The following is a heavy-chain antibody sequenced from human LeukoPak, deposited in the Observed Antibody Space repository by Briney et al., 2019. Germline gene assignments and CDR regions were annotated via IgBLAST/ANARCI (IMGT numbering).Heavy chain of an antibody. V-gene: IGHV3-33*06. J-gene: IGHJ3*02. CDR3: AKDYGDYYPEAFDI. CDR2: IWYDGSNK. D-gene: IGHD4-17*01. Sequence: GRSLRLFCAASGFTFSSYGMHWVRQAPGKGLEWVAVIWYDGSNKYYADSVKGRFTISRDNSKNTLYLQMNSLRAEDTAVYYCAKDYGDYYPEAFDIWGQGTMVTVSS. CDR1: GFTFSSYG.